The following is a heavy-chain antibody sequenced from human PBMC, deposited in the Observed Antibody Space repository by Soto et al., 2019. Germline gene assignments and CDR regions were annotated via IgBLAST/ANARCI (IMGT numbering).Heavy chain of an antibody. D-gene: IGHD1-20*01. CDR2: ISRGSDYI. CDR3: AKDSGCVNNACAYDP. CDR1: GFIFSDYT. V-gene: IGHV3-21*01. Sequence: EVHLVESGGGLVKPGGSLRLTCAASGFIFSDYTMNWVRRAPGKGLEWVSSISRGSDYIFYADTVKGRFTISRDNARNSLYLQMTSLRAEDTAVYYCAKDSGCVNNACAYDPWGQGTLVTVSS. J-gene: IGHJ5*02.